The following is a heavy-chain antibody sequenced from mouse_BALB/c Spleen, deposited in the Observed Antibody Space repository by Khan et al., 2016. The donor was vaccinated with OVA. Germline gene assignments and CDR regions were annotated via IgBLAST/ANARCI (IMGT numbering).Heavy chain of an antibody. V-gene: IGHV3-8*02. CDR3: SRYLHCYGSSPCFPY. J-gene: IGHJ3*01. D-gene: IGHD1-1*01. Sequence: EVQLQESGPSLVKPSQTLSLTCSVTGDSITSGYWNWIRKFPGNKLEFMGYISYSGSTYYNPSLKSRISITRDTSKNQYFLQLNSVTAEDTATYYCSRYLHCYGSSPCFPYWGHGTLVTVSA. CDR2: ISYSGST. CDR1: GDSITSGY.